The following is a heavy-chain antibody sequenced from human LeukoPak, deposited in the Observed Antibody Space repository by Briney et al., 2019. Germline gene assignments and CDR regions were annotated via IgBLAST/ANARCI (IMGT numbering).Heavy chain of an antibody. D-gene: IGHD3-3*01. CDR3: AKDRGSGSRPHYYFDY. CDR2: ISYDGSNK. J-gene: IGHJ4*02. V-gene: IGHV3-30*18. Sequence: PGRSLRLSCAASGFTFSSYGMHWVRQAPGKGLEWVAVISYDGSNKYYADSVKGRFTISRDNSKNTLYLQMNSLRAEDTAVYYCAKDRGSGSRPHYYFDYWGQGTLVTVSS. CDR1: GFTFSSYG.